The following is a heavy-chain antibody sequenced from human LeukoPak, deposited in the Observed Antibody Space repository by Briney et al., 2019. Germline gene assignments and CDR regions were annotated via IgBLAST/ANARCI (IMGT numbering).Heavy chain of an antibody. CDR1: GFTFSSYS. J-gene: IGHJ3*02. V-gene: IGHV3-21*01. CDR2: ISSSSSYI. Sequence: KPGGSLRLSCAVSGFTFSSYSMNWVRQAPGKGLEWVSSISSSSSYIHSADSVRGRFTISRDNAKNSLFLQMNSLRAEDTAVYYCARDEWGDAFDIWGQGTMVTV. D-gene: IGHD1-26*01. CDR3: ARDEWGDAFDI.